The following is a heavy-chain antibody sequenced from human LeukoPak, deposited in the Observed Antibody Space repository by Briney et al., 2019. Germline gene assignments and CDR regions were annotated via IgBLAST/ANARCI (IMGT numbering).Heavy chain of an antibody. J-gene: IGHJ4*02. Sequence: PGGSLRLSCAASGFTFNNYWMHWVRQAPGKGLEWVANINQDGREKYYVDSVKGRFTISRDNSKNTLYLQMNSLRAEDTAVYYCAKSGLNRFDYWGQGTLVTVSS. CDR2: INQDGREK. CDR1: GFTFNNYW. CDR3: AKSGLNRFDY. V-gene: IGHV3-7*03. D-gene: IGHD2-15*01.